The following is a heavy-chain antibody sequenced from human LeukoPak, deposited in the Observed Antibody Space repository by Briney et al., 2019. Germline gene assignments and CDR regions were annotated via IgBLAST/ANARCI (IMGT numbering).Heavy chain of an antibody. Sequence: GASVKVSCKASGYTFTSYDINWVRQATGQGLEWMGWMNPNSGNTGYAQKFQGRVTMTRNTSISTAYMELSSLRSEDTAVYYCARGLRVTPKRNNYYYYMDVWGKGTTVTVSS. D-gene: IGHD1-14*01. CDR2: MNPNSGNT. CDR3: ARGLRVTPKRNNYYYYMDV. CDR1: GYTFTSYD. J-gene: IGHJ6*03. V-gene: IGHV1-8*01.